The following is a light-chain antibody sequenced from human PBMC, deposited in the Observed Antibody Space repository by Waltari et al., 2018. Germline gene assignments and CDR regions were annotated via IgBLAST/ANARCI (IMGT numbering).Light chain of an antibody. CDR2: VNSDGSH. J-gene: IGLJ3*02. V-gene: IGLV4-69*01. CDR1: SGHSSNI. CDR3: ETGGHGTWV. Sequence: QLVLTQSPSASASLGASVKLTCTLSSGHSSNIIAWLQQRPERGPRYLMKVNSDGSHRKGDDIPDRFSGASSGAGRYLTISSLQSEDEADYYCETGGHGTWVFGGGTKLTVL.